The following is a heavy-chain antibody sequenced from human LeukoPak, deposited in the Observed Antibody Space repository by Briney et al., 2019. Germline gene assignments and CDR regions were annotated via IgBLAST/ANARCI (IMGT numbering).Heavy chain of an antibody. J-gene: IGHJ4*02. Sequence: GGTLRLSCAASGFTFSSYAMHWVRQAPGKGLEWVAVISYDGSNKYYADSVKGRFTISRDNSKNTLYLQMNSLRAEDTAVYYCARFTAAISIDYWGQGTLVTVSS. D-gene: IGHD2-2*01. CDR1: GFTFSSYA. CDR2: ISYDGSNK. CDR3: ARFTAAISIDY. V-gene: IGHV3-30-3*01.